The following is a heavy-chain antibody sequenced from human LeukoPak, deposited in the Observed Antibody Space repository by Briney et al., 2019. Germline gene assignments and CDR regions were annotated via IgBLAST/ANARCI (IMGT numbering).Heavy chain of an antibody. CDR2: ISVYNGNT. Sequence: GASVKVSCKASGYTFTTYDISWVRQAPGQGLEWMGWISVYNGNTNYAQKFHGRVTMTTDTSTSTAYMELRSLRSDDTAVYYCATVMATVTKFHAFDIWGQGTMVTVSS. CDR1: GYTFTTYD. D-gene: IGHD4-17*01. CDR3: ATVMATVTKFHAFDI. V-gene: IGHV1-18*01. J-gene: IGHJ3*02.